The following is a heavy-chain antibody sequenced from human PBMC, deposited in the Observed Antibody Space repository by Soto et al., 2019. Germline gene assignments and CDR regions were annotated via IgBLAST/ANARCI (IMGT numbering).Heavy chain of an antibody. J-gene: IGHJ5*02. D-gene: IGHD4-17*01. CDR1: GGSISSYY. CDR3: ARADDYGDYIWFDP. Sequence: SETLSLTCTVSGGSISSYYWSWIRQPPGKGLEWIGYIYYSGSTNYNPSLKSRVTISVDTSKNQFSLKLSSVTAADTAVYYCARADDYGDYIWFDPWGQGTLVTVSS. CDR2: IYYSGST. V-gene: IGHV4-59*01.